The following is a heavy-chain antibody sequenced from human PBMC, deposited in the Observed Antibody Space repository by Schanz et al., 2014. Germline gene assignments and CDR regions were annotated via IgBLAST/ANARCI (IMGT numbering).Heavy chain of an antibody. Sequence: VKLVESGGGLVKPGGSLRLSCAASGFTFSDYYMSWIRQAPGKGLEWVSYISGTTTYTNYADSVKGRFTISRDNAKNSLYLQMNSLSADDTAVFYCAKGMGYCSGGTCYDYYYYGLDVWGQGTTVTVSS. CDR2: ISGTTTYT. CDR3: AKGMGYCSGGTCYDYYYYGLDV. D-gene: IGHD2-15*01. V-gene: IGHV3-11*05. J-gene: IGHJ6*02. CDR1: GFTFSDYY.